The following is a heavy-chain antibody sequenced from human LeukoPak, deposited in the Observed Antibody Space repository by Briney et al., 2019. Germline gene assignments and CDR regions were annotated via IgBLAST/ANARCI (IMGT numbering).Heavy chain of an antibody. D-gene: IGHD3-10*01. J-gene: IGHJ4*02. CDR1: GSSITSSTYY. V-gene: IGHV4-39*07. CDR3: ARGVRYNGGFDY. CDR2: IHYSGST. Sequence: PSETLSLTCTVSGSSITSSTYYWGWIRQPPGKGLEWIGSIHYSGSTYYNPSPKSRATISVDTSKNQFSLELTSVIAADTALYYCARGVRYNGGFDYWGQGTLVTVSS.